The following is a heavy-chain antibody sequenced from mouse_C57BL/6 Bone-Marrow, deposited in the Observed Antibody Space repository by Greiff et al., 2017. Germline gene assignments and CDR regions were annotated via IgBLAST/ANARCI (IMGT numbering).Heavy chain of an antibody. CDR3: ARPYLLWSPYAMDY. CDR2: IWGGGST. Sequence: VKLQESGPGLVAPSQSLSITCTVSGFSLTSYGVDWVRQPPGKGLEWLGVIWGGGSTNYNSALMSRLSISKDNSKSQVFLKMNSLQTDDTATYYCARPYLLWSPYAMDYWGQGTSVTVSS. CDR1: GFSLTSYG. D-gene: IGHD2-1*01. V-gene: IGHV2-9*01. J-gene: IGHJ4*01.